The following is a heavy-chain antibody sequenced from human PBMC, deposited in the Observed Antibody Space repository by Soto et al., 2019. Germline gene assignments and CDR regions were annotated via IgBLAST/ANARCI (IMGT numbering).Heavy chain of an antibody. D-gene: IGHD3-22*01. Sequence: QVQLQESGPGLVKPSQTLSLTCTVSGGSISSGFNYWSWIRQPPGKGLEWIGYIYYSGSTYYNPSLNSRVTISVDTQKNHFYLKLSSVTAADTAVYYCARDRHYYDTSGYYPLHDFWGQGTLVTVSS. CDR3: ARDRHYYDTSGYYPLHDF. CDR1: GGSISSGFNY. J-gene: IGHJ4*02. CDR2: IYYSGST. V-gene: IGHV4-30-4*01.